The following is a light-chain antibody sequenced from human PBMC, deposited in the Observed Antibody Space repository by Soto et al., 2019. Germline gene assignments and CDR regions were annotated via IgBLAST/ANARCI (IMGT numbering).Light chain of an antibody. Sequence: DIQMTQSPSTLSASVGDRVTITCRASQSISSWLAWYQQKPGKAPKLLIYDASSLESGVPSRFSCSGSGTEFTLTLSRLQPDDFATEYCQQYNSYLLTFGGGTKVEIK. CDR3: QQYNSYLLT. CDR1: QSISSW. J-gene: IGKJ4*01. V-gene: IGKV1-5*01. CDR2: DAS.